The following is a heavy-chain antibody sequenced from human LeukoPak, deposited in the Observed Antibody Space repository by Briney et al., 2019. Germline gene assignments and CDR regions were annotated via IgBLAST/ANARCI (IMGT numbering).Heavy chain of an antibody. J-gene: IGHJ3*01. V-gene: IGHV3-30-3*01. Sequence: GGSLRLSCAASGFMFSSYVVHWVRQAPGKGLEWVALISSDGSDQYYADSVQGRFTVSRDNSENTLYLQLSSLGAGDTAVYYCAREILEKNSVAFDLWGQGTMVTVS. CDR1: GFMFSSYV. D-gene: IGHD3-3*01. CDR2: ISSDGSDQ. CDR3: AREILEKNSVAFDL.